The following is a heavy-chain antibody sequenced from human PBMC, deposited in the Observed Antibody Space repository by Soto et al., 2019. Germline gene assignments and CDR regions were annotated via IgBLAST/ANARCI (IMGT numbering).Heavy chain of an antibody. J-gene: IGHJ4*02. CDR2: MDQDGSER. Sequence: EVQLVESGGGLVQPGGSLRLSCAASGFTFSTYWMTWVRQPPGKGLEWVANMDQDGSERYYVDSVRGRFTVSRDNAMNSLYLQMNSLRAEDTAVYYCVCGGNFFIYWGQGTLVTVSP. CDR3: VCGGNFFIY. CDR1: GFTFSTYW. V-gene: IGHV3-7*01. D-gene: IGHD3-16*01.